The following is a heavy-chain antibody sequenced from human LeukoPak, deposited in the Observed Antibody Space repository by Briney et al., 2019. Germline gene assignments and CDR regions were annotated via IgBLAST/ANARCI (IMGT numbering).Heavy chain of an antibody. Sequence: ASVKVSCKVSGYTLTELSMHWVRQAPGKGLEWMGGFDPEDGETIYAQKFQGRVTMTEDTSTDTAYMELSGLRSEDTAVYYCATGGIRCGGDCYAPYWGQGTLVTVSS. CDR3: ATGGIRCGGDCYAPY. CDR1: GYTLTELS. D-gene: IGHD2-21*02. J-gene: IGHJ4*02. CDR2: FDPEDGET. V-gene: IGHV1-24*01.